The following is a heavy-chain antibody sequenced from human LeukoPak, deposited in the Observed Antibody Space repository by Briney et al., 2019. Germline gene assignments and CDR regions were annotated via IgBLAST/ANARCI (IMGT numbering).Heavy chain of an antibody. J-gene: IGHJ4*02. Sequence: GGSLRLSCAASGFTFSSYAMSWVRQAPGKGLEWVSAISGSGGSTYYADSVKGRFTISRDNSKNTLYLQMNSLRAEDTAVYYCAKEWANVAVAGQLTFDYWGQGTLVTVSS. CDR2: ISGSGGST. CDR1: GFTFSSYA. CDR3: AKEWANVAVAGQLTFDY. D-gene: IGHD6-19*01. V-gene: IGHV3-23*01.